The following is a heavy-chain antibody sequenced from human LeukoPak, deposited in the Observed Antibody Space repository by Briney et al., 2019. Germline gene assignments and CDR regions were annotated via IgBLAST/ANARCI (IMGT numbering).Heavy chain of an antibody. D-gene: IGHD3-10*01. Sequence: GGSLRLSCAASGFTFSSYWMSWVRQAPGKGLEWVANIKQDGSEKYYVDSVKGRFTISRDNAKNSLYLQMNSLRAEDTAAYYCARAPITMVRGVTDYWGQGTLVTVSS. CDR2: IKQDGSEK. J-gene: IGHJ4*02. V-gene: IGHV3-7*04. CDR3: ARAPITMVRGVTDY. CDR1: GFTFSSYW.